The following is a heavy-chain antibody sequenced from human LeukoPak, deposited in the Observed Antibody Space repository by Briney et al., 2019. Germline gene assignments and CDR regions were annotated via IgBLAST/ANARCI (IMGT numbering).Heavy chain of an antibody. CDR1: RVTFNSCS. V-gene: IGHV1-69*02. CDR2: IIPLLGIV. D-gene: IGHD6-6*01. CDR3: ARVSSSNAFDI. Sequence: ASVKVSCKASRVTFNSCSISWVRQAPGHGLDWMGRIIPLLGIVNYAQKFQGKVTITADKSTNTAYMELSSLRSEDTAVYYCARVSSSNAFDIWGQGTMVTVSS. J-gene: IGHJ3*02.